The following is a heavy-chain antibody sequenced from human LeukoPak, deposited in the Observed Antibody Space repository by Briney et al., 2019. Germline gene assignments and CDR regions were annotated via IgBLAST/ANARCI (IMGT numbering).Heavy chain of an antibody. CDR2: INHSGST. J-gene: IGHJ4*02. CDR3: ARGYTLKYVWGSYRYPRYYFDY. CDR1: GGSFSGYH. D-gene: IGHD3-16*02. V-gene: IGHV4-34*01. Sequence: SETLSLTCAVYGGSFSGYHWSWIRQPPGKGLEWIGEINHSGSTNYNPSLKSRVTISVDTSKNQFSLKLSSVTAADTAVYYCARGYTLKYVWGSYRYPRYYFDYWGQGTLVTVSS.